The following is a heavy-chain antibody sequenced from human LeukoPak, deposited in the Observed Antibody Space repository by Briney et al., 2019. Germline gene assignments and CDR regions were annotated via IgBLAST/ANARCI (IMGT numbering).Heavy chain of an antibody. CDR1: GGTFSSYA. D-gene: IGHD3-22*01. CDR3: ASLPLTTYYYDSSGLNWFDP. J-gene: IGHJ5*02. Sequence: SVKVSCKASGGTFSSYAIIWVRQAPGQGLEWMGRIIPILGIANYAQKFQGRVTITADKSTSTAYMELSSLRSEDTAVYYCASLPLTTYYYDSSGLNWFDPWGQGTLVTVSS. CDR2: IIPILGIA. V-gene: IGHV1-69*04.